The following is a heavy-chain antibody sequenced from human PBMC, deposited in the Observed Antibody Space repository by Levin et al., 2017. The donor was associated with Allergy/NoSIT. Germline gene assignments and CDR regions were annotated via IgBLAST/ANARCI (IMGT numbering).Heavy chain of an antibody. CDR1: GFTFSSYS. CDR2: ISDGGSYT. CDR3: ARPVDVRYYYYFGMDV. J-gene: IGHJ6*02. D-gene: IGHD5-12*01. Sequence: PGGSLRLSCEASGFTFSSYSMNWVRQAPGKGLEWVSCISDGGSYTYYADSVKGRFTISRDNAKNSLYLQMNSLRAEDTAVYYCARPVDVRYYYYFGMDVWGQGTTVTVSS. V-gene: IGHV3-21*01.